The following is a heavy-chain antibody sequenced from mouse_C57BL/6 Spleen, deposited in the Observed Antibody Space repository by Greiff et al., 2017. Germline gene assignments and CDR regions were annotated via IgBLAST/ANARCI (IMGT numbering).Heavy chain of an antibody. D-gene: IGHD4-1*01. CDR3: VRRGGTGYFDY. J-gene: IGHJ2*01. V-gene: IGHV10-1*01. CDR2: IRSKSNNYAT. Sequence: EVKVVESGGGLVQPKGSLKLSCAASGFSFNTYAMNWVRQAPGKGLEWVARIRSKSNNYATYYADSVKDRFTISRDDSESMLYLQMNNLKTEDTAMYYCVRRGGTGYFDYWVQGTTLTVSS. CDR1: GFSFNTYA.